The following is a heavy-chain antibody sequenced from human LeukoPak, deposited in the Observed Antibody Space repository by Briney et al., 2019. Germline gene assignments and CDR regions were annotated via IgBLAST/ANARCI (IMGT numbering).Heavy chain of an antibody. D-gene: IGHD3-10*01. Sequence: PGGSLRLSCAASGFTFRSYWMHWVRQAPGKGLVWVSRINTDGSSTSHADSVKGRFTISRDNAKNTLYLQMNSLRAEDTAVYYCPRDSGLPADYYYYIDVWAKGPRSPSP. CDR3: PRDSGLPADYYYYIDV. CDR1: GFTFRSYW. V-gene: IGHV3-74*01. J-gene: IGHJ6*03. CDR2: INTDGSST.